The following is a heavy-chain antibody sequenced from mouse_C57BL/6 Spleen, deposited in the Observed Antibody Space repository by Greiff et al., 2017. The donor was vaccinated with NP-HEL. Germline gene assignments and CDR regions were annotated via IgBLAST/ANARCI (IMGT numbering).Heavy chain of an antibody. CDR2: INPSSGYT. CDR3: ARSSPEDYYGLDY. V-gene: IGHV1-4*01. Sequence: QVQLQQSGAELARPGASVKMSCKASGYTFTSYTMHWVKQRPGQGLEWIGYINPSSGYTKYNQKFKDKATLTADKSSSTAYMQLSSLTSEDSAVYYCARSSPEDYYGLDYWGQGTSVTVSS. CDR1: GYTFTSYT. J-gene: IGHJ4*01.